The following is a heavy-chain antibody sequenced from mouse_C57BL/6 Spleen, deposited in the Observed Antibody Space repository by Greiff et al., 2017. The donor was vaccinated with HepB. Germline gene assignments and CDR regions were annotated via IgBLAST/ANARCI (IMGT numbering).Heavy chain of an antibody. V-gene: IGHV14-4*01. Sequence: EVQLQQSGAELVRPGASVKLSCTASGFNIKDDYMHWVKQRPEQGLEWIGWIDPENGDTEYASKFQGKATITADTSSNTAYLQLSSLTSEDTAVYYCTTLYGTFAYWGQGTLVTVSA. J-gene: IGHJ3*01. D-gene: IGHD2-1*01. CDR3: TTLYGTFAY. CDR1: GFNIKDDY. CDR2: IDPENGDT.